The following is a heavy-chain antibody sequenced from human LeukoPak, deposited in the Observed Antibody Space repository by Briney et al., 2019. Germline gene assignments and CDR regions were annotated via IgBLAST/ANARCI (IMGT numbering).Heavy chain of an antibody. Sequence: PSETLSLTCTVSGGSISSYYWSWIRQPAGKGLEWIGRIYTSGSTNYNPPLKSRVTMSVDTSKNQFSLKLSSVTAADTAVYYCARERGVLTPPIIDYWGQGTLVTVSS. V-gene: IGHV4-4*07. CDR3: ARERGVLTPPIIDY. CDR1: GGSISSYY. J-gene: IGHJ4*02. CDR2: IYTSGST. D-gene: IGHD1-1*01.